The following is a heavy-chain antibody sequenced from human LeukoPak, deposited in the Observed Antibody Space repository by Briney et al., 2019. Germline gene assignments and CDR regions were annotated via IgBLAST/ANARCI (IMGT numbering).Heavy chain of an antibody. J-gene: IGHJ6*02. D-gene: IGHD4-17*01. CDR3: GRDNGDYFYYYYGMDV. V-gene: IGHV1-69*01. Sequence: VASVKVSCKASGGTFSSYAISWVRQAPGQGLEWMGGIIPIFGTANYAQKFQGRVTITADESTSTAYMELSSLRSEDTAVYYCGRDNGDYFYYYYGMDVWGQGTTVTVSS. CDR2: IIPIFGTA. CDR1: GGTFSSYA.